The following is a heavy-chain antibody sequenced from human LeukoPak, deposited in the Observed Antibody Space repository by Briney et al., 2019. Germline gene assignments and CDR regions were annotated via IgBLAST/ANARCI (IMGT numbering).Heavy chain of an antibody. CDR2: ISMSGENT. CDR1: GFTFNSYA. Sequence: GGSLRLACAASGFTFNSYAMSWVRQAPGKGLEWVSAISMSGENTYYADSVKGRFTISRDTSRNTLYLQMHSLRAEDTAVYYCARLISTSSSRFSDYWGQGTLVTVSS. J-gene: IGHJ4*02. D-gene: IGHD6-6*01. V-gene: IGHV3-23*01. CDR3: ARLISTSSSRFSDY.